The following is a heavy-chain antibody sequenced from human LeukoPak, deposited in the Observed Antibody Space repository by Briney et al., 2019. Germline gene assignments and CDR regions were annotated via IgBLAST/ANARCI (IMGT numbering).Heavy chain of an antibody. V-gene: IGHV1-2*02. CDR3: ARHVSLWFGSEGNWFDP. Sequence: ASVKVSCKASGYTFTGYYMHWVRQAPGQGLEWMGWINPNSGGTNYAQKLQGRVTMTRDTSISTAYMELSRLRSDDTAVYYCARHVSLWFGSEGNWFDPWGQGTLVTVSS. J-gene: IGHJ5*02. D-gene: IGHD3-10*01. CDR2: INPNSGGT. CDR1: GYTFTGYY.